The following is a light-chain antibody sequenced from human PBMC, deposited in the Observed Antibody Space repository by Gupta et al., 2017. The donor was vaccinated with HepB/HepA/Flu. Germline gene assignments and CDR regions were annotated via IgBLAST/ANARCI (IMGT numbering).Light chain of an antibody. V-gene: IGLV3-21*03. Sequence: SYVLTQPPSVSVAPGKTATITCGEDNIGSKSVHWYQQKQGPDPVLVVDDVRDRPLGLPERVHCSNSGNKATPPLSMAGAGDEADDDCNVWAGASDQEVFGTGTKVTFL. J-gene: IGLJ1*01. CDR3: NVWAGASDQEV. CDR2: DVR. CDR1: NIGSKS.